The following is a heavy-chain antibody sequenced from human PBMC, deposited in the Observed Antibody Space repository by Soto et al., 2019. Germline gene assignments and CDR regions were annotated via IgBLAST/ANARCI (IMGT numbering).Heavy chain of an antibody. Sequence: GGSLRLSCAASGFTFSSYSMNWVRPAPGKGLEWVSYISSATTTIYYADSVKGRFTISRDNAKNSLYLQMNSLRADDTAVYYCARGTAAAGTKLDYWGQGTLVTVS. CDR2: ISSATTTI. D-gene: IGHD6-13*01. J-gene: IGHJ4*02. CDR1: GFTFSSYS. V-gene: IGHV3-48*01. CDR3: ARGTAAAGTKLDY.